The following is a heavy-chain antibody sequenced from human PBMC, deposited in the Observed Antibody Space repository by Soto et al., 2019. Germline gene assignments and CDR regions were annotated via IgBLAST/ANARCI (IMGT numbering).Heavy chain of an antibody. CDR2: ISSSSSYI. J-gene: IGHJ4*02. CDR1: GFTFSSYS. V-gene: IGHV3-21*01. CDR3: ASDSTTVVTPNFDY. D-gene: IGHD4-17*01. Sequence: LRLSCAASGFTFSSYSMNWVRQAPGKGLEWVSSISSSSSYIYYADSVKGRFTISRDNAKNSLYLQMNSLRAEDTAVYYCASDSTTVVTPNFDYWGQGTLVTVSS.